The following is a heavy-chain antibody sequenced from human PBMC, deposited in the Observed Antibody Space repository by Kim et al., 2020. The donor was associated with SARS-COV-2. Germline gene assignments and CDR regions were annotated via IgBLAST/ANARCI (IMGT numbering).Heavy chain of an antibody. CDR2: ISAYNGNT. V-gene: IGHV1-18*04. J-gene: IGHJ5*02. Sequence: ASVKVSCKASGYTFTSYGISWVRQAPGQGLEWMGWISAYNGNTNYAQKLQGRVTMTTDTSTSTAYMELRSLRSDDTAVYYCAREENVIAAADPNWFDPWGQGTLVTVSS. CDR3: AREENVIAAADPNWFDP. CDR1: GYTFTSYG. D-gene: IGHD6-13*01.